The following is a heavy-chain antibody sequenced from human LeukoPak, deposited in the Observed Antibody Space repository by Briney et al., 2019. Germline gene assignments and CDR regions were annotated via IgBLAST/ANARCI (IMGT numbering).Heavy chain of an antibody. CDR3: ARDIGGSDYGDSRDAFDI. CDR1: GGTFSSYS. D-gene: IGHD4-17*01. CDR2: SIPIFGTA. V-gene: IGHV1-69*05. Sequence: ASVTVSCKASGGTFSSYSISWVRQAPGQGPEWMGGSIPIFGTANYAQKFQGRVTITTDQSTSTAYMELSSLRSEDTAVYYCARDIGGSDYGDSRDAFDIWGQGTLVTVSS. J-gene: IGHJ4*02.